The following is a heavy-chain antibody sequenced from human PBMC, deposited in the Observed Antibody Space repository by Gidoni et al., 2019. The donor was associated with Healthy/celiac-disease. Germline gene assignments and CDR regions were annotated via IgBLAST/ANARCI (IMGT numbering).Heavy chain of an antibody. V-gene: IGHV1-18*01. D-gene: IGHD2-2*01. J-gene: IGHJ5*02. Sequence: QVQLVQSGAEVKKPGASVKVSCKDSGYTFTSYGISWVRQAPGQELEWMGWISAYNGNTNYAQKLQGRVTMTTDTSTSTAYMELRSLRSDDTAVYYCARDKYPGYCSSTSCYPGINWFDPWGQGTLVTVSS. CDR2: ISAYNGNT. CDR3: ARDKYPGYCSSTSCYPGINWFDP. CDR1: GYTFTSYG.